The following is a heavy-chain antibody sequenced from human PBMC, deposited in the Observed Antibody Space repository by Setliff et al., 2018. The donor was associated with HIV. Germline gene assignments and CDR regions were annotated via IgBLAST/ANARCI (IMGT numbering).Heavy chain of an antibody. D-gene: IGHD6-25*01. CDR3: AREAARIVDF. V-gene: IGHV4-34*01. J-gene: IGHJ4*02. CDR2: INHRGST. Sequence: SETLSLTCAVYGGSFSGYYWSWIRQPPGKWLEWIGEINHRGSTNYNPSLKSRVTIPVETSKNQFSLKLNSVTAADTAVYYCAREAARIVDFWGQGTLVTVSS. CDR1: GGSFSGYY.